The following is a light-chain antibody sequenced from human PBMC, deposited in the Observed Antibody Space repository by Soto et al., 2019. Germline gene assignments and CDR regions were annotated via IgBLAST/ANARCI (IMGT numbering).Light chain of an antibody. CDR1: QSIDTW. Sequence: DIQMTQSPSTLSASVGDRVTITCRASQSIDTWLAWYQQKPGKVPKVLIYKASNLESGVPSRFGGSGSGTEFTLTISSLQPDDFATYYCQQYRTYWTFGQGTKLEIK. V-gene: IGKV1-5*03. CDR3: QQYRTYWT. CDR2: KAS. J-gene: IGKJ1*01.